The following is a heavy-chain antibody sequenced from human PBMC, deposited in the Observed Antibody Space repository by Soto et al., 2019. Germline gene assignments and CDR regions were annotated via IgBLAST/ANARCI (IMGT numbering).Heavy chain of an antibody. CDR3: AILTPITGVY. CDR2: IIPIFGTI. D-gene: IGHD5-12*01. CDR1: GGTFSTYT. J-gene: IGHJ4*02. Sequence: QVLLVQSGAEVKKPGSSVKVSCKASGGTFSTYTLSWVRQAPGQGLEWMGGIIPIFGTINYAQKFQGRVTITADRSTTTAYMELISLRSDDTAVYYCAILTPITGVYWGRGALVTVSS. V-gene: IGHV1-69*06.